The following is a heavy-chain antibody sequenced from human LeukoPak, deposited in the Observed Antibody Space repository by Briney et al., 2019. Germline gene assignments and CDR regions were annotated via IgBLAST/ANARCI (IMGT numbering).Heavy chain of an antibody. CDR3: AKDITAIGTTAYYMDV. J-gene: IGHJ6*03. V-gene: IGHV1-46*01. Sequence: GASVKVSCKASGYTFTSYYMHWVRQAPGQGLEWMGIINPSGGSTSYAQKFQGRVTMTRDTSTSTVYMELSSLRTEDTALYYCAKDITAIGTTAYYMDVWGKGTTVTVSS. CDR1: GYTFTSYY. CDR2: INPSGGST. D-gene: IGHD4-11*01.